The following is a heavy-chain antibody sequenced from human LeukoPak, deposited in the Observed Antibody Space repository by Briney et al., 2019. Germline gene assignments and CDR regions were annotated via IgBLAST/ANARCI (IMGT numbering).Heavy chain of an antibody. CDR2: IDPSASYT. CDR3: AMRYNWNDLDY. D-gene: IGHD1-1*01. J-gene: IGHJ4*02. CDR1: GYSFTSYW. Sequence: GESLRISCKGSGYSFTSYWISWVRQMPGKGLVWMGRIDPSASYTNYSPSFQGHVTISADKSISTAYLQWSSLKASDTAMYYCAMRYNWNDLDYWGQGTLVTVSS. V-gene: IGHV5-10-1*01.